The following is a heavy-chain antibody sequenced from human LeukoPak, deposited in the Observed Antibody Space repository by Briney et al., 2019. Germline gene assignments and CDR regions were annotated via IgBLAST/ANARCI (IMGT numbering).Heavy chain of an antibody. CDR1: GFTFSSYA. J-gene: IGHJ5*02. D-gene: IGHD6-19*01. CDR2: IFGSGGGT. CDR3: AKTTTGYSSGRSPGWPADL. Sequence: GGSLRLSCAASGFTFSSYAMYWVRQAPGRGLEWVSGIFGSGGGTHYADSVKGRSTISRDNSKNTVYLQMNSLRAEDTGLYYCAKTTTGYSSGRSPGWPADLWGQGTLVTVSS. V-gene: IGHV3-23*01.